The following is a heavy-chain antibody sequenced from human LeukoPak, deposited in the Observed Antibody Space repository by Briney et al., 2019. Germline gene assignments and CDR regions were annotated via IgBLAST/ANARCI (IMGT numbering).Heavy chain of an antibody. D-gene: IGHD1-26*01. CDR2: INPNSGGT. V-gene: IGHV1-2*02. Sequence: GASVKVSCKASGYTFTSYGISWVRQAPGQGLEWMGWINPNSGGTNYAQKFQGRVTMTRDTSISTAYMELSRLRSDDTAVYYCARQGEGATPWGQGTLVTVSS. CDR1: GYTFTSYG. J-gene: IGHJ5*02. CDR3: ARQGEGATP.